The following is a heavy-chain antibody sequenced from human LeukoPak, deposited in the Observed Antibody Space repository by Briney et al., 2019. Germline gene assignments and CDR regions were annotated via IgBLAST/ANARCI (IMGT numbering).Heavy chain of an antibody. D-gene: IGHD3-9*01. CDR3: ARAAGYYDSLTGSYGMDV. Sequence: TPCLTCTVSGGSISSGGYYWSWIRPHPGKGLEWIGYIYYSGSTYYNPSLKSRVTISVDTSKNQFSLKLSSVTAADTAVYYCARAAGYYDSLTGSYGMDVWGQGAMVTVSS. J-gene: IGHJ6*02. CDR1: GGSISSGGYY. CDR2: IYYSGST. V-gene: IGHV4-31*03.